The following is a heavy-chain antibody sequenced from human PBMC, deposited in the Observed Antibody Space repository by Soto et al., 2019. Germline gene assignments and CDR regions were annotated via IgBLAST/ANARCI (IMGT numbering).Heavy chain of an antibody. CDR2: IIPIFGTA. V-gene: IGHV1-69*13. CDR3: ARADRPYYYDSSGYYDAFDI. D-gene: IGHD3-22*01. CDR1: GGTFSSYA. J-gene: IGHJ3*02. Sequence: GASVKVSCKASGGTFSSYAISWVRQAPGQGLEWMGGIIPIFGTANYAQKFQGRVTITADESTSTAYMELSSLRSEDTAVYYCARADRPYYYDSSGYYDAFDIWGQGTMVT.